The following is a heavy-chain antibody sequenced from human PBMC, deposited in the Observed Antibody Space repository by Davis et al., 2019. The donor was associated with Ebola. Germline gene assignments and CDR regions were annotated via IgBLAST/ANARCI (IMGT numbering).Heavy chain of an antibody. V-gene: IGHV1-69*05. CDR2: IIPIFGTA. J-gene: IGHJ5*02. D-gene: IGHD3-16*02. CDR1: GGTFSSYA. CDR3: ARGGLNYDYVWGSYRYTYFDP. Sequence: SVKVSCKASGGTFSSYAISWVRQAPGQGLEWMGGIIPIFGTANYAQKFQGRVTITRDTSASTAYMELSSLRSEDTAVYYCARGGLNYDYVWGSYRYTYFDPWGQGTLVTVSS.